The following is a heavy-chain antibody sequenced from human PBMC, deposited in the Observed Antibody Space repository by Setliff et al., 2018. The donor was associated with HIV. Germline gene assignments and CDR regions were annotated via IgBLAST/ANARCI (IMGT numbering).Heavy chain of an antibody. CDR2: IYPGDSDIDT. CDR1: GYSFTNYW. V-gene: IGHV5-51*01. J-gene: IGHJ6*03. CDR3: ARLSHYYYYYMDV. Sequence: GESLTISCKGSGYSFTNYWIGWVRQMPGKGLEWMGIIYPGDSDIDTRYSPSFQGQVTISADRSISTAYLQWSSLKASDTAMYYCARLSHYYYYYMDVWGKGTTVTVSS.